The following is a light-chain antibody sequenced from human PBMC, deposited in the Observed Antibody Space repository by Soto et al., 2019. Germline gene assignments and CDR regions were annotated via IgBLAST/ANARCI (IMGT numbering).Light chain of an antibody. V-gene: IGKV1-27*01. Sequence: DIQMTQSPSSLSASVRDRVTITCRASQAIRNYLAWYQKKPGKLPKLLIYAASTLQSGVPSRFSGGGSGTDFTLTISSLQPEDVATYYCQKYNGAPLTFGGGTKVDIK. CDR1: QAIRNY. CDR2: AAS. J-gene: IGKJ4*01. CDR3: QKYNGAPLT.